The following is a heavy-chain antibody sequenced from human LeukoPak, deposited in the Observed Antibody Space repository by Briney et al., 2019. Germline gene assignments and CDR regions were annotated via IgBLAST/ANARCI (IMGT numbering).Heavy chain of an antibody. D-gene: IGHD6-13*01. CDR1: GYSFTSNW. CDR3: ARVTGSSWGKSGLDP. Sequence: GESLKISCKGSGYSFTSNWIGWVRQTPGKGLEWMGIIYPGDSDTRYSPSFQGQVTISADKSITTAYLQWSSLKASDTAMYYCARVTGSSWGKSGLDPWGQGTLVTVSS. J-gene: IGHJ5*02. CDR2: IYPGDSDT. V-gene: IGHV5-51*01.